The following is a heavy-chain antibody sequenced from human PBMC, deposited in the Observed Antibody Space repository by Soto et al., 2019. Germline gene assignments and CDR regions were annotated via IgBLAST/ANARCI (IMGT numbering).Heavy chain of an antibody. Sequence: LRLSCAVSGFIFDDHAMSWVRQAPGKGLEWVSAISGSGGSTYYADSVKGRFTISRDNSKNTLYLQMNSLRAEDTAVYYCAKAPAYITVVVVAATLSAFDIWGQGTMVTVSS. J-gene: IGHJ3*02. CDR2: ISGSGGST. CDR1: GFIFDDHA. D-gene: IGHD2-15*01. V-gene: IGHV3-23*01. CDR3: AKAPAYITVVVVAATLSAFDI.